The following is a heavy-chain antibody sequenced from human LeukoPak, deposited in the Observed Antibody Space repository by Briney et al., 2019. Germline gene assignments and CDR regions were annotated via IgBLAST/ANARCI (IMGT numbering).Heavy chain of an antibody. D-gene: IGHD2-15*01. J-gene: IGHJ5*02. CDR3: AKTQGYYDA. Sequence: GGSLRLSCVASGFTFSSYAMSWVRQAPGKGLELVSGIYGSDDKTVYGDAVKGRFTVSRDNSKNTLYLQMNSLRADDTAVYYCAKTQGYYDAWGQGALVTVSS. V-gene: IGHV3-23*01. CDR2: IYGSDDKT. CDR1: GFTFSSYA.